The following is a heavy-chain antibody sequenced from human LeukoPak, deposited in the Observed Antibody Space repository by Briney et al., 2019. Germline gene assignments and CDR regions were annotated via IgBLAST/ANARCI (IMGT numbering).Heavy chain of an antibody. D-gene: IGHD3-22*01. V-gene: IGHV4-39*07. J-gene: IGHJ6*03. CDR3: ARAYDSSGYIYYYYYMDV. CDR1: GGSISSSSYY. Sequence: PSETLSLTCTVSGGSISSSSYYWGWFRQPPGKGLEWIGSIYYSGSTYYNPSLRSRVTISVDTSKNQFSLKLSSVTAADTAVYYCARAYDSSGYIYYYYYMDVWGKGTTVTVSS. CDR2: IYYSGST.